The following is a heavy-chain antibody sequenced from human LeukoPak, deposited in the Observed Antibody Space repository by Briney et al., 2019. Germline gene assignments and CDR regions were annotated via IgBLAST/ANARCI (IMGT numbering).Heavy chain of an antibody. CDR2: ISSSSSYI. V-gene: IGHV3-21*04. D-gene: IGHD2-21*02. Sequence: GGSLRLSCAASGFTFSSYSMNWVRQAPGKGLEWASSISSSSSYIYYADSVKGRFTISRDNAKNSLYLQMNSLRAEDTAVYCCAREVVTAIDYWGQGTLVTVSS. J-gene: IGHJ4*02. CDR1: GFTFSSYS. CDR3: AREVVTAIDY.